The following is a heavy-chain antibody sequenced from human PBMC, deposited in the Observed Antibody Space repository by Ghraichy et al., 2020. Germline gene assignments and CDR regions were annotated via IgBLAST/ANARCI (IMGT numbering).Heavy chain of an antibody. Sequence: SETLSLTCTVSGGSISSGDYYWSWIRQPPGKGLEWIGYIYYSGSTYYNPSLKSRVTISVDTSKNQFSLKLSSVTAADTAVYYCARDTYYDSYNWFDPWGQGTLVTVSS. D-gene: IGHD3-3*01. V-gene: IGHV4-30-4*01. CDR2: IYYSGST. J-gene: IGHJ5*02. CDR1: GGSISSGDYY. CDR3: ARDTYYDSYNWFDP.